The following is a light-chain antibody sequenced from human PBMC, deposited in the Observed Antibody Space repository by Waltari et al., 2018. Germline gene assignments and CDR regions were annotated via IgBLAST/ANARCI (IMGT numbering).Light chain of an antibody. Sequence: QSVLTQPPSASGTPGQGVTISCSGSSSNIGRNTVSWYQQLPGTAPKLVVYFNNQRPSGVPYRFSGSKSDTSASLASGGLQSEDEADYYCATWDDSLNGQVVFGGGTKLTVL. CDR2: FNN. CDR3: ATWDDSLNGQVV. J-gene: IGLJ2*01. V-gene: IGLV1-44*01. CDR1: SSNIGRNT.